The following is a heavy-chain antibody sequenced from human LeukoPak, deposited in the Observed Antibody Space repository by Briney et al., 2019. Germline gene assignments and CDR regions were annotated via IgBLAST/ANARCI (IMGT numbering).Heavy chain of an antibody. CDR1: GFTFSSYS. D-gene: IGHD3-10*01. CDR3: ARNAGTHYYGSGRDY. CDR2: ISSSSSTI. J-gene: IGHJ4*02. V-gene: IGHV3-48*02. Sequence: GGSLRLSCAASGFTFSSYSMTWVRQAPGKGLEWVSYISSSSSTIYYADSVKGRFTISRDNAKNSLYLQMNSLRDEDTAVDYCARNAGTHYYGSGRDYWGQGTLVTVSS.